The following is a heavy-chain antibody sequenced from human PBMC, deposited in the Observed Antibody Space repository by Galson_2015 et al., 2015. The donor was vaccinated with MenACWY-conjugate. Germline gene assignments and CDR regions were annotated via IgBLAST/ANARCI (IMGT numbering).Heavy chain of an antibody. CDR3: GRIGTPYNFGSP. CDR2: LCGDGSGK. CDR1: GFTFSDSC. V-gene: IGHV3-74*01. Sequence: SLRLSCAASGFTFSDSCMHWVRQAPGKGLVWVSRLCGDGSGKTYAGSVKGRFSISMDNAKTTLYLQMNSLRAEDTAMYYCGRIGTPYNFGSPWGQGTLVTVSS. D-gene: IGHD1-1*01. J-gene: IGHJ5*02.